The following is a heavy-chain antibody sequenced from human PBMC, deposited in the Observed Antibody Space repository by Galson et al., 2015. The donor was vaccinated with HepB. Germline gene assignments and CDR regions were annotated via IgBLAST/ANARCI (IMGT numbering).Heavy chain of an antibody. D-gene: IGHD3-3*01. V-gene: IGHV3-33*08. CDR2: IWYDGSNK. CDR1: GFTFSSYG. J-gene: IGHJ4*02. Sequence: SLRLSCAASGFTFSSYGMHWVRQAPGKGLEWVAVIWYDGSNKYYADSVKGRFTISRDNSKNTLYLQMNSLRTEDTAVYYCASLFWSGYHTGDYWGQGTLVTVSS. CDR3: ASLFWSGYHTGDY.